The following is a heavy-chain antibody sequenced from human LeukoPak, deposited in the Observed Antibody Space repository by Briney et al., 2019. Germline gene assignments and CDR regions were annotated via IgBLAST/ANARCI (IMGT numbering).Heavy chain of an antibody. Sequence: PGGSLRLSCAASGFTFSSYGMHWVRQAPGKGLEWVAVISYDGSNKYYADSVKGRFTISRDNSKNTLYLQMNSLRAEDTAVYYCAKDRGSLLRYYFDYWGQGTLVTVPS. CDR2: ISYDGSNK. D-gene: IGHD3-9*01. CDR3: AKDRGSLLRYYFDY. CDR1: GFTFSSYG. J-gene: IGHJ4*02. V-gene: IGHV3-30*18.